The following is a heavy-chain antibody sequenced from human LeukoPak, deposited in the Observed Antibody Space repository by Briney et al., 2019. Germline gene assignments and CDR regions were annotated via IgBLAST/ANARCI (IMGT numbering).Heavy chain of an antibody. J-gene: IGHJ4*02. Sequence: GGSLRLSCAAPGFTFSSYWMSWVRQAPGKGLEWVANIKQDGSEKYYVDSVKGRFTISRDNAKNSLYLQMNSLRAEDTAVYYCARGRGLNYYDSSGYYPFDYWGQGTLVTVSS. V-gene: IGHV3-7*01. CDR2: IKQDGSEK. CDR1: GFTFSSYW. CDR3: ARGRGLNYYDSSGYYPFDY. D-gene: IGHD3-22*01.